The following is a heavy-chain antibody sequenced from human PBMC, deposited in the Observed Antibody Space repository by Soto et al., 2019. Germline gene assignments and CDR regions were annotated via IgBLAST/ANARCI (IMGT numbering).Heavy chain of an antibody. CDR2: ISHDGRTK. V-gene: IGHV3-30*18. Sequence: QVQLVESGGGGVQPGRSLRLSCAASKFTFSSDGMHWVRQAPGKGLEWVAVISHDGRTKYYADAVKGRFTISRDNSRNTLLPQMSSLRAEHKAVYYCVKDGSGTWPYYTGMDVWGQGTTVTVSS. CDR3: VKDGSGTWPYYTGMDV. CDR1: KFTFSSDG. J-gene: IGHJ6*02. D-gene: IGHD6-25*01.